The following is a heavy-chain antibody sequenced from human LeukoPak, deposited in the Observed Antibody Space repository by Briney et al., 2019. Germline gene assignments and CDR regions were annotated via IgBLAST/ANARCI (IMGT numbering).Heavy chain of an antibody. D-gene: IGHD2-15*01. CDR3: ARDRVVVATTTPAYWYFDI. CDR2: IKSDGST. V-gene: IGHV3-74*01. CDR1: GFTFSSYW. J-gene: IGHJ2*01. Sequence: PGGSLRLSCAASGFTFSSYWMHWVRQIPGKGLVWVSRIKSDGSTIYADSVKGRFTISRDNAKNTVYLQMNSLRVEDTALYYCARDRVVVATTTPAYWYFDIWGRGTLVTVSS.